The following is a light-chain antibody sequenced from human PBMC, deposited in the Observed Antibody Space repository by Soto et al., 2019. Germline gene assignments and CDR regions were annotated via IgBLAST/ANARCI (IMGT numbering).Light chain of an antibody. J-gene: IGKJ1*01. CDR3: LQDYNYPRT. CDR2: AAS. V-gene: IGKV1-6*01. Sequence: AIQMTQSPSSLSASVGDRVTITCRASQGIRNYLGWYQQKPWKAPKLLIYAASSLQSGVPSRVSGSGSGTDFTLTISSLQPEDFATYDCLQDYNYPRTFGQGTKVEIK. CDR1: QGIRNY.